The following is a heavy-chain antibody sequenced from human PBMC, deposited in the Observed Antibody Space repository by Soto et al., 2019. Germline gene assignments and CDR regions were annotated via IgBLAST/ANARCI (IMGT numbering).Heavy chain of an antibody. CDR3: ARADIYCSSTSCYSSGYYMDV. CDR1: GYTFTSYG. J-gene: IGHJ6*03. V-gene: IGHV1-18*01. CDR2: ISAYNGNT. Sequence: ASVKVSCKASGYTFTSYGISWVRQAPGQGLEWMGWISAYNGNTNYAQKLQGRVTMTTDTSTSTAYMELRSLRSDDTAVYYCARADIYCSSTSCYSSGYYMDVWGKGTTVTVSS. D-gene: IGHD2-2*01.